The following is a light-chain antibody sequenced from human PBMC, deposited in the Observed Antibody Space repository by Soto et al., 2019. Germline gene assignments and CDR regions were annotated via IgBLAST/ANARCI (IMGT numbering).Light chain of an antibody. CDR3: SSYTTSNTRQIV. CDR2: DVS. V-gene: IGLV2-14*03. CDR1: SSDVDGYNY. Sequence: QSALTQPASVSGSPGQSITISCTGTSSDVDGYNYVSCYQHHPGKAPKLMIFDVSNRPSGVSNRFSGSKSGNTASLTISVPQPEYEADYYCSSYTTSNTRQIVFGTGTKVTVL. J-gene: IGLJ1*01.